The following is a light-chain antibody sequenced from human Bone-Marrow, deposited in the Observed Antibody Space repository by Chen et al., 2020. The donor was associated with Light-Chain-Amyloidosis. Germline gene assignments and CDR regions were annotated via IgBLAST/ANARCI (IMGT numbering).Light chain of an antibody. V-gene: IGKV3D-15*01. J-gene: IGKJ2*01. CDR1: QNVGSS. CDR2: GAS. CDR3: HQYNNWPYI. Sequence: EVVMMQSPATLSLSPGERANLSCRASQNVGSSLAWYQQKPGQAPRLLIHGASTRATDIPARFSGSGSGTEFIFSISGLQSEDFAVYYCHQYNNWPYIFGQGTKLEIK.